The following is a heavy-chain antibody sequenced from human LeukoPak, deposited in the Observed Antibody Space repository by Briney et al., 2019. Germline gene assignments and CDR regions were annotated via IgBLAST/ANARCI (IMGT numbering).Heavy chain of an antibody. J-gene: IGHJ5*02. V-gene: IGHV4-4*02. CDR3: ARGKAVVPAATDFNWFDP. Sequence: TSGTLSLTCAVSGGSISSSNWWSWVRQPPGKGLEWIGEIYHSGSTNYNPSLKSRVTISVDKSKNQFSLKLSSVTAADTAVYYCARGKAVVPAATDFNWFDPWGQGTLVTVSS. CDR1: GGSISSSNW. CDR2: IYHSGST. D-gene: IGHD2-2*01.